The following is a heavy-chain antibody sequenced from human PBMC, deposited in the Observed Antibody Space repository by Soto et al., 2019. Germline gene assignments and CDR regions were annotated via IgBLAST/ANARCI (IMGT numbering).Heavy chain of an antibody. CDR2: ISYDGNSN. CDR3: ARVRALEKAVRPVDY. V-gene: IGHV3-30-3*01. J-gene: IGHJ4*02. Sequence: GGSLRLSCAASGFTFSSYAMQWVRQAPGKGLEWLAVISYDGNSNYYADSVKGRFTISRDKSKNTLYLQMNSLRAEDTAVYYCARVRALEKAVRPVDYWGQGTLVTVSS. CDR1: GFTFSSYA.